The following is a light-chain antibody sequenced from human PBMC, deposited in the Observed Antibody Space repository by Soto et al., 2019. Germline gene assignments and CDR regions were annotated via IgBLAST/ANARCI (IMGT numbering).Light chain of an antibody. CDR3: QERSNWPPSYT. J-gene: IGKJ2*01. CDR2: DAS. CDR1: QSVTTY. Sequence: ETVLTQSPATLSLSPGERATLSCRASQSVTTYLAWYQQKPGQATRLLSYDASTSATGIPDSFSGTGSVTDFTCSISSLEPEDFAVEYCQERSNWPPSYTFGRGTKLE. V-gene: IGKV3-11*01.